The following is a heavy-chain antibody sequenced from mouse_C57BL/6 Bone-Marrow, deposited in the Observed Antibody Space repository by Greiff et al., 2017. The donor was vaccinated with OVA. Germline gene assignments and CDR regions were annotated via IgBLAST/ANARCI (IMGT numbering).Heavy chain of an antibody. CDR1: GFSLTSYG. V-gene: IGHV2-5*01. Sequence: QVQLQQSGPGLVQPSQSLSITCTVSGFSLTSYGVHWVRQSPGKGPEWLGVIWRGGSTDYNAAFMSRLSITKDNSKSQVFFKMNSLQADDTAIYYCAKEGDYDYSYYYAMDYWGQGTSVTVSS. CDR2: IWRGGST. J-gene: IGHJ4*01. D-gene: IGHD2-4*01. CDR3: AKEGDYDYSYYYAMDY.